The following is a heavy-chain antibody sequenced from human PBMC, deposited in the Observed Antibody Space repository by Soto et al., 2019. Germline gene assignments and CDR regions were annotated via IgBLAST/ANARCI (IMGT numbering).Heavy chain of an antibody. CDR1: GGSISSGGYS. D-gene: IGHD3-22*01. J-gene: IGHJ4*02. CDR3: ARVGRGSGYYYVGPFFDY. CDR2: IYHSGST. Sequence: SETLSLTCAVSGGSISSGGYSWSWIRQPPGKGLEWIGYIYHSGSTYYNPSLKSRVTISVDRSKNQFSLKLSSVTAADTAVYYCARVGRGSGYYYVGPFFDYWGQGTLVTV. V-gene: IGHV4-30-2*01.